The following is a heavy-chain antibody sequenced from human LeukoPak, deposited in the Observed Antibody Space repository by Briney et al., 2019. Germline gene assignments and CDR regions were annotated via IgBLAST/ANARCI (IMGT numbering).Heavy chain of an antibody. CDR1: GYAFTGYY. J-gene: IGHJ5*02. CDR3: ARGNYDILTGPGSNWFDP. Sequence: ASVKVSCKASGYAFTGYYIHWVRQAPGQGLEWMGWSNPNSGGTNYAQKFQGRVTMTRDTSISTAYMELSRLRSDDMAVYYCARGNYDILTGPGSNWFDPWGQGTLVTVS. V-gene: IGHV1-2*02. D-gene: IGHD3-9*01. CDR2: SNPNSGGT.